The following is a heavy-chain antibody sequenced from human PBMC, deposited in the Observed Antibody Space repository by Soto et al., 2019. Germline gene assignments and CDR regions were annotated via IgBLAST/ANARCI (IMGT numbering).Heavy chain of an antibody. CDR2: INHSGST. V-gene: IGHV4-34*01. CDR1: GGSFSDYY. D-gene: IGHD3-16*01. Sequence: SETLSLTCAVYGGSFSDYYWSWIRQPPGKGLEWIGEINHSGSTNYNPSLKSRVTISVDTSKNQFSLKLSSVTAADTAVYYCVRGSYTVPPWFDPWGKGTLVTVSS. J-gene: IGHJ5*02. CDR3: VRGSYTVPPWFDP.